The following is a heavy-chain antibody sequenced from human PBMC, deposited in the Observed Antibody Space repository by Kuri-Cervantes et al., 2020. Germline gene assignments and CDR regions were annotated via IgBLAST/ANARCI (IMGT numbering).Heavy chain of an antibody. CDR3: AREEGNDGFDY. J-gene: IGHJ4*02. CDR1: GGSFSGYY. V-gene: IGHV4-34*01. Sequence: SQTLSLTCAVYGGSFSGYYWSWIRQPPGKGLEWIGEINHSGSTNYNPSLKSRVTISVDTSKNQFSLKLSSVTAADTAVYYCAREEGNDGFDYWGQGTLVAVSS. CDR2: INHSGST. D-gene: IGHD1-1*01.